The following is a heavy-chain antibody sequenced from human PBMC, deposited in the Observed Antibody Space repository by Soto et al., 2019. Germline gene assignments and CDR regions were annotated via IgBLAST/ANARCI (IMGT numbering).Heavy chain of an antibody. CDR1: GFTLSSYP. Sequence: GGSLRLSCVASGFTLSSYPMHWVRQAPGKGLEWVAVISYDGSNKYYADSVKGRFPISRDNSKNTLYLQMSSLRAEDTGVYYCARERGPGYISAWPDFFYYYGMDVWGQGTTVTVSS. V-gene: IGHV3-30-3*01. CDR3: ARERGPGYISAWPDFFYYYGMDV. J-gene: IGHJ6*02. D-gene: IGHD6-25*01. CDR2: ISYDGSNK.